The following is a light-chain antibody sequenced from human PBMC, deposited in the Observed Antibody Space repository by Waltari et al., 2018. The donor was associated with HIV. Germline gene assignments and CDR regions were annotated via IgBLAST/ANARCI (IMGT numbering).Light chain of an antibody. CDR2: DGN. J-gene: IGLJ3*02. CDR3: CSYADNYTWV. V-gene: IGLV2-11*01. Sequence: QSALTQPRSMPGSPGQSVTIPCTGTSRDVGGYNSVSWYQQHPGKAPKLMIFDGNKRPSGVPDRVSGSKSGHTASLAISELQAEDEADYYCCSYADNYTWVFGGGTKLTVL. CDR1: SRDVGGYNS.